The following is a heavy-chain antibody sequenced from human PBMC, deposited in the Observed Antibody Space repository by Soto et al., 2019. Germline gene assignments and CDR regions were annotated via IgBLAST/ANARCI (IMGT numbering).Heavy chain of an antibody. CDR3: AKDGVAVPFDY. CDR2: ISGSGGST. Sequence: GGSLRLSCAASGFTFSSYAMSWVRQAPGKGLEWVSAISGSGGSTYYADAVKGRCTISRDNSKNTLYLQMNSLRAEDTAVYYCAKDGVAVPFDYWGQGTLVTVSS. CDR1: GFTFSSYA. D-gene: IGHD2-15*01. V-gene: IGHV3-23*01. J-gene: IGHJ4*02.